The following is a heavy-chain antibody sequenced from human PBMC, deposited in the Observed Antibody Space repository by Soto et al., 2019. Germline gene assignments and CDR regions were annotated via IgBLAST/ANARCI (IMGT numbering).Heavy chain of an antibody. CDR1: GGCISSGVYY. V-gene: IGHV4-31*03. J-gene: IGHJ6*02. D-gene: IGHD3-10*01. CDR3: ATRTDYYYGSGSLGGMDV. Sequence: QVQLQESGPGLVKPSQTLSLTCTVSGGCISSGVYYWSWIRQHPGKGLEWIGYIYYSGSTYYNPSLKSRVTISVDTSKNQFSLKLSSVTAADTAVYYCATRTDYYYGSGSLGGMDVWGQGTTVTVSS. CDR2: IYYSGST.